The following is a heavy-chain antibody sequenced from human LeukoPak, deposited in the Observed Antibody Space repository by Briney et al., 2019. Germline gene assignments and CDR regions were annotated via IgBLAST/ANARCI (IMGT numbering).Heavy chain of an antibody. CDR2: IYTGGNT. CDR1: GGSISSYY. CDR3: ARGSSSGWSRENYLDY. D-gene: IGHD6-19*01. J-gene: IGHJ4*02. V-gene: IGHV4-4*07. Sequence: SETLSLTCTVSGGSISSYYWSWIRQPAGKGLEWIGRIYTGGNTNYNPSLKSRVTISVDKSKNQFSLKMNSVTAADTAAYFCARGSSSGWSRENYLDYWGQGTLVTVSS.